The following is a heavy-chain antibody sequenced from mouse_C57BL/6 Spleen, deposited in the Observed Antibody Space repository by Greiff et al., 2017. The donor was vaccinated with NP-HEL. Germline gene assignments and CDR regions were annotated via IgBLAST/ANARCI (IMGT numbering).Heavy chain of an antibody. Sequence: EVQLVESGGGLVQPGGSLKLSCAASGFTFSDYYMYWVRQTPEKRLEWVAYISNGGGSTYYPDTVKGRFTISRDNAKNTLYLQMSRLKSEDTAMYYCAREGYGNLWYFDVWGTGTTVTVSS. CDR2: ISNGGGST. V-gene: IGHV5-12*01. CDR3: AREGYGNLWYFDV. J-gene: IGHJ1*03. CDR1: GFTFSDYY. D-gene: IGHD2-1*01.